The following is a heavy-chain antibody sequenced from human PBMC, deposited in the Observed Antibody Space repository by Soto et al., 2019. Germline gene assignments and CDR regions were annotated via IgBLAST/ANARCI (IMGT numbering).Heavy chain of an antibody. D-gene: IGHD3-3*01. Sequence: QVQLVQSGAEVKKPGSSVKVSCKASGGTFSSYAISWVRQAPGQGLEWMGGIIPIFGTANYAQKFQGRVTITADESKSTAYMELSSLRSEDTAVYYCASKSEAYYDFWSGEAYYYYYGMYVWGQGTTVTVSS. CDR2: IIPIFGTA. CDR3: ASKSEAYYDFWSGEAYYYYYGMYV. J-gene: IGHJ6*02. CDR1: GGTFSSYA. V-gene: IGHV1-69*01.